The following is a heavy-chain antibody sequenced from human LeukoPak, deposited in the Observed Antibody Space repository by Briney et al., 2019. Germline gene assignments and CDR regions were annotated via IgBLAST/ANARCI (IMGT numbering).Heavy chain of an antibody. CDR2: IKQDGSEK. J-gene: IGHJ4*02. D-gene: IGHD5-12*01. CDR3: ARDDVDIVATIPFDY. Sequence: GGSLRLSCAASGFTFSSYWMNWVRQAPGKGLEWVANIKQDGSEKYYVDSVKGRFTISRDNAKNSLYLLMNSLRAEDTAVYYCARDDVDIVATIPFDYWGQGTLVTASS. V-gene: IGHV3-7*01. CDR1: GFTFSSYW.